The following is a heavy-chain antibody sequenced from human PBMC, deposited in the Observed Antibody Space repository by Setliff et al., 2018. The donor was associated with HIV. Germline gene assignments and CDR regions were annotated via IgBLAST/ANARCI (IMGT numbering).Heavy chain of an antibody. D-gene: IGHD1-26*01. CDR3: ARDSGTVGADDY. V-gene: IGHV3-48*01. Sequence: GGSLRLSCAASGFTFSRYAMTWVRQAPGKGLEWVAYISAGSSLIYYLESVKGRFTISRDNAKNSLYLQMNTLRTEDTAVYYCARDSGTVGADDYWGQGTLVTVSS. CDR1: GFTFSRYA. J-gene: IGHJ4*02. CDR2: ISAGSSLI.